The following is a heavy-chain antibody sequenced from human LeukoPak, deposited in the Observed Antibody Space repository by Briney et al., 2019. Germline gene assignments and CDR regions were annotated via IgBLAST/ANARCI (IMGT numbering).Heavy chain of an antibody. J-gene: IGHJ4*02. D-gene: IGHD6-19*01. CDR3: ARDEQWLVRNRFFDY. V-gene: IGHV4-38-2*02. CDR2: IYHSGST. Sequence: SETLSLTCAVSGYSISSGYYWGWIRQPPGKGLEWIGSIYHSGSTYYNPSLKSRVTMSVDTSKNQFSLKLSSVTAADTAVYYCARDEQWLVRNRFFDYWGQGTLVTVSS. CDR1: GYSISSGYY.